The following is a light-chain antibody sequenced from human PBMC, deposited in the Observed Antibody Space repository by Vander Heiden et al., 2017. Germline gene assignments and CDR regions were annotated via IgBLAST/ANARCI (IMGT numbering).Light chain of an antibody. Sequence: DVVMTQSPLSLPVTLGQAASISCRSSQSLVLSDGNTYLNWFHQRPGQSPRRLIYKVSNRDSGVPDRFSASESGTDFTLKISRVEAEDVGVYHCMQASHWPYTFGQGTKLEIK. CDR2: KVS. CDR3: MQASHWPYT. J-gene: IGKJ2*01. V-gene: IGKV2-30*02. CDR1: QSLVLSDGNTY.